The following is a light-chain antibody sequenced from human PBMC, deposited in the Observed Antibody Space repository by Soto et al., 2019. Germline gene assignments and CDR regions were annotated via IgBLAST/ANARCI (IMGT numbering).Light chain of an antibody. Sequence: DIHMTQSPSTLSASVGDRATITCRASQSVSYWLAWHQQKPGKATKLLIHDASSLDSGVPARFRGCGSGQAFTLTIRGLQADDSADYSCQQYVFSFGRGTKVEIK. J-gene: IGKJ3*01. CDR3: QQYVFS. CDR2: DAS. CDR1: QSVSYW. V-gene: IGKV1-5*01.